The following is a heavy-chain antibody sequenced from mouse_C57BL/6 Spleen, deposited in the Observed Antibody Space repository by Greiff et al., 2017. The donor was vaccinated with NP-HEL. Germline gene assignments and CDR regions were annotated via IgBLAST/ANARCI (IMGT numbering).Heavy chain of an antibody. CDR1: GYTFTDYY. CDR3: ARWDGSSYHFDD. V-gene: IGHV1-19*01. CDR2: INPYNGGT. J-gene: IGHJ2*01. D-gene: IGHD1-1*01. Sequence: VQLQQSGPVLVKPGASVKMSCKASGYTFTDYYMNWVKQSHGKSLEWIGVINPYNGGTSYNQKFKGKATLTVDKSSSTAYMELNSLTSEDSAVYYCARWDGSSYHFDDWGQGTTLTVSS.